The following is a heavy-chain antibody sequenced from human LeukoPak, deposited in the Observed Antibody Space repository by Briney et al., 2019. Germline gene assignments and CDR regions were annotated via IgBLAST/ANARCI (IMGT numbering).Heavy chain of an antibody. V-gene: IGHV3-74*01. J-gene: IGHJ4*02. CDR1: GFTFSNYW. CDR3: AKYCSGGSCRSHFDY. CDR2: INSDGINT. Sequence: SGGSLRLSCAASGFTFSNYWMHWVRQAPGKGLVWVSRINSDGINTSYADSVKGRFTISRDNSKNTLYLQMNSLRAEDTAVYYCAKYCSGGSCRSHFDYWGQGTLVTVSS. D-gene: IGHD2-15*01.